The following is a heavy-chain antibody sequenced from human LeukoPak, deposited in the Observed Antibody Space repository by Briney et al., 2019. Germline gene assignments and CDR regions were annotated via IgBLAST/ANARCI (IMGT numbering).Heavy chain of an antibody. V-gene: IGHV4-59*01. CDR1: GGSISSYY. Sequence: SETLSLTCTVSGGSISSYYWSWIRQPPGKGLEWIGYIYYSGSTNYNPSLKSRVTISVDTSKNQFSLKLSSVTAADTAVYYCARLASSSSPWVDYWGQGTLVTVSS. J-gene: IGHJ4*02. CDR2: IYYSGST. D-gene: IGHD6-13*01. CDR3: ARLASSSSPWVDY.